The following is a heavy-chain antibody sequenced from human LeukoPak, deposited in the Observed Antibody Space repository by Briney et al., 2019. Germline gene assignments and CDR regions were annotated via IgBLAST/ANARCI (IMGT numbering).Heavy chain of an antibody. D-gene: IGHD6-19*01. Sequence: GGSLGLSCAASGFTFSSYWMHWVRQAPGKGLVWVSRINSDGSSTSYADSVKGRFTISRDNAKNTLYLQMNSLRAEDTAVYYCARGLPATQSSGWYEGYYWGQGTLVTVSS. J-gene: IGHJ4*02. CDR2: INSDGSST. V-gene: IGHV3-74*01. CDR1: GFTFSSYW. CDR3: ARGLPATQSSGWYEGYY.